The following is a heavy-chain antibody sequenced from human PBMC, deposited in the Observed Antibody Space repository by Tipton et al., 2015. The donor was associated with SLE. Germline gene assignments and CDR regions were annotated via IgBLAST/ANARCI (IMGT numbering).Heavy chain of an antibody. CDR1: GGSISSHY. CDR2: MYYSGSA. Sequence: TLSLTCIVSGGSISSHYWSWVRQPPGKGLEWIGYMYYSGSANYNPSLKSRVTISVDTSKKQFSLNLSSVTAADTAVYYCAKETGYGSGWPIDYWGQGTLVTVSS. V-gene: IGHV4-59*11. CDR3: AKETGYGSGWPIDY. J-gene: IGHJ4*02. D-gene: IGHD6-19*01.